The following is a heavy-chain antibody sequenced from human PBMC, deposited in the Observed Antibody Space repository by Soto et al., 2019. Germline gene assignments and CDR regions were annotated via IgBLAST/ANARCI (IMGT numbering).Heavy chain of an antibody. CDR2: IWYDGSNK. V-gene: IGHV3-33*01. J-gene: IGHJ6*02. CDR3: AGWYYDSSGYSPNYYYYGMDV. CDR1: GFTFSSYG. Sequence: GGSLRLSCAASGFTFSSYGMHWVRQAPGKGLEWVAVIWYDGSNKYYADSVKGRFTISRDNSKNTLYLQMNSLRAEDTAVYYCAGWYYDSSGYSPNYYYYGMDVWGQGTTVTVSS. D-gene: IGHD3-22*01.